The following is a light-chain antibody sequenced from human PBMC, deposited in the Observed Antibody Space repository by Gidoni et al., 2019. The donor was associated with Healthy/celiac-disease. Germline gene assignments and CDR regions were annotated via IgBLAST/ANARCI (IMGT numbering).Light chain of an antibody. V-gene: IGLV3-1*01. CDR3: QAWDSSTHVV. Sequence: SSELTQPPSVSVSPGQTASITCSGDKLGDKYACWYQQKPGQSPVLVIYQDSKRPSGIPDRFSGSNSGNTATLTISGTQAMDEADYYCQAWDSSTHVVFGGGTKLTVL. J-gene: IGLJ2*01. CDR2: QDS. CDR1: KLGDKY.